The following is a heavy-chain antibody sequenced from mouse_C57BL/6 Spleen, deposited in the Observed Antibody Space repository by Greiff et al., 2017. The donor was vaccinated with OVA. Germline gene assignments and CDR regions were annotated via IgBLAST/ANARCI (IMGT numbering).Heavy chain of an antibody. CDR2: IYPSDSET. V-gene: IGHV1-61*01. D-gene: IGHD3-2*02. CDR1: GYTFTSYW. CDR3: AREGAAQATWGFAY. J-gene: IGHJ3*01. Sequence: QVQLQQPGAELVRPGSSVKLSCKASGYTFTSYWMDWVKQRPGQGLEWIGNIYPSDSETHYNQKFKDKATLTVDKSSSTAYMQLSSLTSEDSAVYYCAREGAAQATWGFAYWGQGTLVTVSA.